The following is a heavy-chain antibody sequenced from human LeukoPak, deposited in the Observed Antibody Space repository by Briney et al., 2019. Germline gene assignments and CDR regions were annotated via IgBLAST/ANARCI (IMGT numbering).Heavy chain of an antibody. D-gene: IGHD5-12*01. V-gene: IGHV3-11*06. J-gene: IGHJ4*02. Sequence: GGSLRLSCAASGFTFSDYYMSWIRQAPGKGLEWVSSISSSSSYIYYADSVKGRFTISRDNAKNSLYLQMNSLRAEDTAVYYCARESGYVEYYFDYWGQGSLVTVSS. CDR1: GFTFSDYY. CDR2: ISSSSSYI. CDR3: ARESGYVEYYFDY.